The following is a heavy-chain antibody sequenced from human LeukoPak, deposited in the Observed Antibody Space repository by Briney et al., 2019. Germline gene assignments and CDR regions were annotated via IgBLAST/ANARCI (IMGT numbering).Heavy chain of an antibody. CDR2: IRGDGRTT. Sequence: GGSLRLSCAASGFTFSSYSMNWVRQAPGKGLEWVSLIRGDGRTTSYAGSVKGRFTISRDNSKNSLYLQMSSLRGEDTAMYYCAKDAVAGTWLHYWGQGTLVTVSS. J-gene: IGHJ4*02. V-gene: IGHV3-43*02. D-gene: IGHD6-19*01. CDR1: GFTFSSYS. CDR3: AKDAVAGTWLHY.